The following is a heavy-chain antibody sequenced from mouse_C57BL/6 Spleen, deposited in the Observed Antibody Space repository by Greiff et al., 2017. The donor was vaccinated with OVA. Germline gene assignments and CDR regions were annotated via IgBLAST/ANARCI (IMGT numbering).Heavy chain of an antibody. CDR1: GFTFSDYG. D-gene: IGHD1-1*02. V-gene: IGHV5-17*01. Sequence: EVQLVESGGGLVKPGGSLKLSCAASGFTFSDYGMHWVRQAPEKGLEWVAYISSGSSTIYYADTVKGRFTISRDNAKNTLFLQMTSLRSEDTAMYYCATLSLAYWGQGTLVTVSA. CDR2: ISSGSSTI. J-gene: IGHJ3*01. CDR3: ATLSLAY.